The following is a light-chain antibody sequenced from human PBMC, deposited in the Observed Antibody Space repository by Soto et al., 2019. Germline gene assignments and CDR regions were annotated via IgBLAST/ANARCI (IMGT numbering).Light chain of an antibody. CDR2: EVS. Sequence: QSVLAQPPSVSGSPGQSVTISCTGTSSDVGGYNYVSWYQQHPGKAPKLMIYEVSKRPSGVPDRFSGSKSGNTASLTVSGLQAEDEADYYCISYAGSNLLYVFGTGTKVTVL. J-gene: IGLJ1*01. CDR1: SSDVGGYNY. V-gene: IGLV2-8*01. CDR3: ISYAGSNLLYV.